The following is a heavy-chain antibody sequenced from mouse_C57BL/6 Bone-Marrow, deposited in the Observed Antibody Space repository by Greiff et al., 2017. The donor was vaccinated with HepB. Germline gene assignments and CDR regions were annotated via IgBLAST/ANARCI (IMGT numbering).Heavy chain of an antibody. Sequence: VQLQQPGAELVKPGASVKLSCKASGYTFTSYWMQWVKQRPGQGLEWIGEIDPSDSYTNYNQKFKGKATLTVDTSSSTAYMQLSSLTSEDSAVYYCARGIYDGTYWGQGTSVTVSS. V-gene: IGHV1-50*01. CDR1: GYTFTSYW. J-gene: IGHJ4*01. CDR2: IDPSDSYT. D-gene: IGHD2-3*01. CDR3: ARGIYDGTY.